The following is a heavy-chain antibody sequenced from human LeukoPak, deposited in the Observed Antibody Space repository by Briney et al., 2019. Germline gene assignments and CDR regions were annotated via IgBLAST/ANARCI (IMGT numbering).Heavy chain of an antibody. Sequence: SETLSLTCTVSGGSISTYYWSWIRQPPGKGLEWIGYIYFSGSTNYNPSLKSRVTISVDTSKNQFSLKLSSVTAADTDVYYCARVRANYFDYWGQGILVTVSS. V-gene: IGHV4-59*01. CDR3: ARVRANYFDY. CDR1: GGSISTYY. CDR2: IYFSGST. J-gene: IGHJ4*02.